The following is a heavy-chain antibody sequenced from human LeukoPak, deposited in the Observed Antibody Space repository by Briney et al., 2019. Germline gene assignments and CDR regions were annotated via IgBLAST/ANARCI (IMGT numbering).Heavy chain of an antibody. Sequence: GGSLRLSCAASGFTFSSSWMHWVRQVPGKGLVWVSRINSDGRSTSYADSVKGRFTISRDNTKNTLHLQMNSLRAEDTAVYYCASLSSGSYAVDYWGQGTLVTVSS. CDR1: GFTFSSSW. D-gene: IGHD1-26*01. CDR3: ASLSSGSYAVDY. CDR2: INSDGRST. J-gene: IGHJ4*02. V-gene: IGHV3-74*01.